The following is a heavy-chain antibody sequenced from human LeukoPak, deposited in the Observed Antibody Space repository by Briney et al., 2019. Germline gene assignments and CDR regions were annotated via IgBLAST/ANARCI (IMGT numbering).Heavy chain of an antibody. Sequence: GGSLRLSCAASGFTFSQYWMSWVRQAPGKGLEWVTTISGGGGSTYYADSVKGRFTISRDNSKNTLYLQVNSLRAEDTAVYYCAKGGKWDVTPFDYWGQGTLVTVSS. CDR1: GFTFSQYW. CDR2: ISGGGGST. CDR3: AKGGKWDVTPFDY. J-gene: IGHJ4*02. D-gene: IGHD1-26*01. V-gene: IGHV3-23*01.